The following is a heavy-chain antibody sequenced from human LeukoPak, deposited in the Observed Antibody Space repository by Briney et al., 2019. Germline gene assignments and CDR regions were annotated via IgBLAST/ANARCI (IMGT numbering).Heavy chain of an antibody. V-gene: IGHV4-59*01. Sequence: PSETLSLTCTVSGGSTSSYYWSWIRQPPGKGLEWIGYIYYSGSTNYNPSLKSRVTISVDTSKNQFSLKLSSVTAADTAVYYCARGGIMFDPWGQGTLVTVSS. J-gene: IGHJ5*02. CDR2: IYYSGST. D-gene: IGHD1-26*01. CDR1: GGSTSSYY. CDR3: ARGGIMFDP.